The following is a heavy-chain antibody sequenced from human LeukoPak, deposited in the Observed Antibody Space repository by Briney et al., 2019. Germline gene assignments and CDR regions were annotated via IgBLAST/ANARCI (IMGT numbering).Heavy chain of an antibody. D-gene: IGHD6-13*01. J-gene: IGHJ3*02. V-gene: IGHV3-23*01. CDR1: GFSFSSYG. Sequence: PGGSLRLSCAASGFSFSSYGMSWVRQAPGKGLEWVSGISGSGHRTYYADSVKGRFTISRDNSNNTLYLQMNSLRAEDTAVYYCTRRAAALDAFDIWGQGTMVTVSS. CDR3: TRRAAALDAFDI. CDR2: ISGSGHRT.